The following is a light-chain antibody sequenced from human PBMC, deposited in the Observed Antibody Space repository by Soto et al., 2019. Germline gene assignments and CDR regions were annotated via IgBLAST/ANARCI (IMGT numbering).Light chain of an antibody. CDR2: GAS. J-gene: IGKJ1*01. Sequence: EIVLTQSPGTLSLSPGERATLSCRASQSVSSSYLAWYQQKPGQAPRLLIYGASSRATGIPDRFSGSGSGTGFPLTISRLEPEDFAVYYCQRYGSSPWTFGQGTKVEIK. V-gene: IGKV3-20*01. CDR1: QSVSSSY. CDR3: QRYGSSPWT.